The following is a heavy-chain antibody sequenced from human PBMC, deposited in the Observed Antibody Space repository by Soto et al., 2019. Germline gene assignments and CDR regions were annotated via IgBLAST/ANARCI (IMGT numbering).Heavy chain of an antibody. D-gene: IGHD3-10*01. Sequence: EVQLVESGGGLVQPGGSLRLSCAASGFIFSHYWMSWVHQAPGKGLEWVANIKEDGSERYYVDSVKGRFTISRDNAKNSLYLQMNSLRAEDTAVYYCARATGADKEDYWGQGTLVTVSS. CDR2: IKEDGSER. CDR3: ARATGADKEDY. V-gene: IGHV3-7*04. J-gene: IGHJ4*02. CDR1: GFIFSHYW.